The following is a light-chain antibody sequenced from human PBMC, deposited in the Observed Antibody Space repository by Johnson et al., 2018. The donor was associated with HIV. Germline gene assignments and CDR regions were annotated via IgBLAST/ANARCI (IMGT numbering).Light chain of an antibody. V-gene: IGLV1-51*01. CDR1: SSNIGNNY. CDR3: ETWDSSLSAC. CDR2: DNN. Sequence: SVLTQPPSVSAAPGQKVTISCSGSSSNIGNNYVSWYQQLPGTAPKLLIYDNNKRPSGIPDRFSGSKSGTSATLGITGLQTGDEAAYYCETWDSSLSACFGTGTKVTVL. J-gene: IGLJ1*01.